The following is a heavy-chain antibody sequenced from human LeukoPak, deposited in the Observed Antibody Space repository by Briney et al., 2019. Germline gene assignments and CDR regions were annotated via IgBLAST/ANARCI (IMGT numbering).Heavy chain of an antibody. CDR2: IYSNDEK. CDR3: AHRRGCSGGICPSNWFAP. Sequence: SGPTLAQPNQTLTLTCAFSGYPLRTGGVGVAWIRQPPVKPLERLPVIYSNDEKRHIATLLRRPTITKDTSKNQVVLRMTNMDPVDTATYYCAHRRGCSGGICPSNWFAPWGQGTLVTVSS. CDR1: GYPLRTGGVG. D-gene: IGHD2-15*01. J-gene: IGHJ5*02. V-gene: IGHV2-5*01.